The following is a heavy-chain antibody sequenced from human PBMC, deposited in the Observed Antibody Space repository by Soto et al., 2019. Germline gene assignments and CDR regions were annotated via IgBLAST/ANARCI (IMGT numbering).Heavy chain of an antibody. Sequence: SQTLSLTCAISGDSVSSNSAAWNWIRQSPSRGLEWLGRTYYRSKWYNDYAVSVKSRITINPDTSKNQFSMQLNSVTPEHTAVYYCARMGYSGYDSGYYYYYGMDVWGQGNTVTVYS. J-gene: IGHJ6*02. D-gene: IGHD5-12*01. V-gene: IGHV6-1*01. CDR2: TYYRSKWYN. CDR1: GDSVSSNSAA. CDR3: ARMGYSGYDSGYYYYYGMDV.